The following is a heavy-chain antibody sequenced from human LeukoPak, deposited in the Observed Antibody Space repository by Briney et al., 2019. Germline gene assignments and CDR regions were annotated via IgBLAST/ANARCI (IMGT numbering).Heavy chain of an antibody. J-gene: IGHJ4*02. V-gene: IGHV4-31*03. D-gene: IGHD2-2*01. Sequence: SETLSLTCTVSGGSISSGGYYWGWIRQHPGKGLEWIGYIYYSGSTYYNPSLKSRVTISVDTSKNQFSLKLSSVTAADTAVYYCARGVVPAAQNYYFDYWGQGTLVTVSS. CDR1: GGSISSGGYY. CDR2: IYYSGST. CDR3: ARGVVPAAQNYYFDY.